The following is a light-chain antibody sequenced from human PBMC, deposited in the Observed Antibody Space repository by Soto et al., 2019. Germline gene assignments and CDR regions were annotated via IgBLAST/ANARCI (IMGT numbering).Light chain of an antibody. V-gene: IGKV3-20*01. Sequence: EIVLTQSPGTLSLSPGERATLSCTASQSVMSRFFAWYQQQPVQAPRLLIYGTSSRAAGIPDRFSGSGSGPDFTISISRLEPEDVAVYYCLQSDSSRTFGPGTKVEMK. CDR2: GTS. CDR3: LQSDSSRT. J-gene: IGKJ1*01. CDR1: QSVMSRF.